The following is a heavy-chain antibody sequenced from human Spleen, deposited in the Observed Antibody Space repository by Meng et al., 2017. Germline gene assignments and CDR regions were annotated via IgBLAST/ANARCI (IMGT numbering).Heavy chain of an antibody. CDR2: LSSSGRDV. CDR3: ARDVVTHSETYCNGDCYSWDYFDF. V-gene: IGHV3-21*01. J-gene: IGHJ4*02. Sequence: GESLKISCAAAGFAFSTHNMNWVRQAPGKGLEWVSSLSSSGRDVSHADSVQGRFTISRDNAKNLLYLQMNSLRAEDTAVYYCARDVVTHSETYCNGDCYSWDYFDFWGQGALVTVSS. CDR1: GFAFSTHN. D-gene: IGHD2-21*02.